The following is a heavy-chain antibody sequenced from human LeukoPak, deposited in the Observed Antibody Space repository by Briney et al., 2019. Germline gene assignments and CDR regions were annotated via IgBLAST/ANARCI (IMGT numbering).Heavy chain of an antibody. V-gene: IGHV5-51*01. Sequence: GASLKISCKGSGYTFTSSWIGWVRQMPGKGLEWMGIIYPGDSDTRYSPSFQGQVTISADKSISTAYLQWSSLKASDTAMYYCARTKTYCSRTSCAPFDYWGQGTLVTVSS. CDR2: IYPGDSDT. CDR3: ARTKTYCSRTSCAPFDY. CDR1: GYTFTSSW. D-gene: IGHD2-2*01. J-gene: IGHJ4*02.